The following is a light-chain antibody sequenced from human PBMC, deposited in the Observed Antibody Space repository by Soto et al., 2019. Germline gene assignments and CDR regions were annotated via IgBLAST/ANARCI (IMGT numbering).Light chain of an antibody. CDR2: AAS. Sequence: DIQMTQSPSSLSASVGARLPITCRASQGISNYLAWYQQKPGKVPKLLIYAASTLQSVVPSRFSGSGSGTDFTLTISSRQPEDVATYYCQKYNRSPNTFGQGTKLEIK. J-gene: IGKJ2*01. CDR1: QGISNY. CDR3: QKYNRSPNT. V-gene: IGKV1-27*01.